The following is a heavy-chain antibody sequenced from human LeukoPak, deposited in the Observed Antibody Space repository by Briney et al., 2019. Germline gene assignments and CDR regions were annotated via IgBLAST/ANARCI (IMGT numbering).Heavy chain of an antibody. V-gene: IGHV3-73*01. CDR3: TTQFITVPGGY. CDR1: GFTFSGSA. D-gene: IGHD4-17*01. J-gene: IGHJ4*02. CDR2: IRSKTKNYAT. Sequence: GGSLRLSCAASGFTFSGSAMHWVRQASGKGLEWVGRIRSKTKNYATSYAASVEGRFTISRDDSKNTAYPQIKSLKTEDTAVYYCTTQFITVPGGYWGQGTLVTVSS.